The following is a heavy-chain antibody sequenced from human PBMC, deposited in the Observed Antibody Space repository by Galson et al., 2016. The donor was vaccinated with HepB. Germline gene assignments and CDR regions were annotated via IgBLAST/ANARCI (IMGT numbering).Heavy chain of an antibody. CDR1: GGSISSGAYY. CDR2: IYYSGCT. D-gene: IGHD2-2*01. J-gene: IGHJ5*02. V-gene: IGHV4-31*03. CDR3: ARYERIRCSSTSCYWFDP. Sequence: TLSLTCTVSGGSISSGAYYWSWIRQHPGKGLEWIGYIYYSGCTYYNPSLKSRVTISVDTSKNQVSLNLSSVTAADTAVYYCARYERIRCSSTSCYWFDPWGQGTLVTVSS.